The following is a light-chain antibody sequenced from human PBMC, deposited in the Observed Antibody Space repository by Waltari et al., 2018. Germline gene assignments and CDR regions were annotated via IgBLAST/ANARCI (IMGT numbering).Light chain of an antibody. CDR1: ALQTNN. J-gene: IGLJ3*02. CDR2: EDI. CDR3: YSTDSSGNDRV. Sequence: SYELPQPPSVSVSPGQTARITCPGYALQTNNAYWYQQKSGQAPVLVIYEDIKRPSGIPERFSGSSSGTMATLTISGAQADDEADYFCYSTDSSGNDRVFGGGTKLTVL. V-gene: IGLV3-10*01.